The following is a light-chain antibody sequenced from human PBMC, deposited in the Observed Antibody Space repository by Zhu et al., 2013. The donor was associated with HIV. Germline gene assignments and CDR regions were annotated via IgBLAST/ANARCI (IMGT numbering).Light chain of an antibody. CDR1: QNISNW. V-gene: IGKV1-5*03. Sequence: DIQMTQSPSTLSASVGDRVTITCRASQNISNWLAWYQQKPGKAPKLLIYKTSTLESGVPSRFSSSGTGTEFTLTISSLQPDDFAVYYCQQYNTWPRTFGQGTKVEIK. CDR3: QQYNTWPRT. CDR2: KTS. J-gene: IGKJ1*01.